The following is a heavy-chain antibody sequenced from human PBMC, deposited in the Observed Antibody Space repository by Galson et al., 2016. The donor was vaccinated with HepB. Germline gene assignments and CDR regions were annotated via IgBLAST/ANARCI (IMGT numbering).Heavy chain of an antibody. D-gene: IGHD3-10*02. CDR3: AKDRMFQWFQVWDAFDI. Sequence: SLRLSCAASGFTFSTXXMSXXXQAXXXGLXXVSXXXGSXXXTXXXDSXXGRFTXXRDNSENXLXLQXXXLRAEDTAVYYCAKDRMFQWFQVWDAFDIWGQGXXXTV. V-gene: IGHV3-23*01. CDR2: XXGSXXXT. J-gene: IGHJ3*02. CDR1: GFTFSTXX.